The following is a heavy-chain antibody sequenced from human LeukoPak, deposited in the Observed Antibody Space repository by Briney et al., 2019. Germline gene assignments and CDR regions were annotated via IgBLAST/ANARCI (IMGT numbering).Heavy chain of an antibody. Sequence: SETLSLTCTVSGGSISSYYWSCIRSPAGKGLEWIGRIYTSGSTNYNPSLKSRVTMSVDTSKNQFSLKLSSVTAADTAVYYCARGNYDFWSGELGNFDYWGQGTLVTVSS. CDR3: ARGNYDFWSGELGNFDY. V-gene: IGHV4-4*07. CDR1: GGSISSYY. J-gene: IGHJ4*02. D-gene: IGHD3-3*01. CDR2: IYTSGST.